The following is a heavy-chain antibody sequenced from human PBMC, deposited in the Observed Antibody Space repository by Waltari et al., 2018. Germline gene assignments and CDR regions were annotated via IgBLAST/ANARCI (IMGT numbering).Heavy chain of an antibody. CDR2: ISSRGSAT. Sequence: EVQMLESGGGLVEPGGSLRLSCTTSGLTFTQSTIRWVRQTPTRGLEWVSYISSRGSATHYADSVRGRFTISRDSAKGSVYLQMNNLRADDAAMYYCARGRYGAGSYSDYDYWGQGTLVTVSS. CDR1: GLTFTQST. V-gene: IGHV3-48*01. CDR3: ARGRYGAGSYSDYDY. J-gene: IGHJ4*02. D-gene: IGHD3-10*01.